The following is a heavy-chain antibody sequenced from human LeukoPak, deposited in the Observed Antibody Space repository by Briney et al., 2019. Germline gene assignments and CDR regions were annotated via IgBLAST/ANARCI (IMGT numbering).Heavy chain of an antibody. V-gene: IGHV1-18*01. CDR1: GYTFISYG. CDR3: ARDRVGSSGPSYFDY. D-gene: IGHD3-22*01. Sequence: ASVKVSCKASGYTFISYGISWVRQAPGQGLEWMGWISANTGNTNYAQKLQGRVTMTTDKFTSTAYMELRSLRSDDTAVYYCARDRVGSSGPSYFDYWGQGTLVTVSS. CDR2: ISANTGNT. J-gene: IGHJ4*02.